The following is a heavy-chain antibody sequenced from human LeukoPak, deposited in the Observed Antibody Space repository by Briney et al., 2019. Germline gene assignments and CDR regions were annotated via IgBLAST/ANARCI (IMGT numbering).Heavy chain of an antibody. CDR3: ARGGSLGYGNYGIPNY. D-gene: IGHD4-17*01. V-gene: IGHV1-46*01. CDR1: GYTFTNYY. J-gene: IGHJ4*02. Sequence: ASVKVCCKASGYTFTNYYMHWVRQAPGQGLEWMGIINPSSGSTNYAQKFQGRITMTRDTSTSTVYMEVSSLRSEDTAVYYCARGGSLGYGNYGIPNYWGQGTLVIVSS. CDR2: INPSSGST.